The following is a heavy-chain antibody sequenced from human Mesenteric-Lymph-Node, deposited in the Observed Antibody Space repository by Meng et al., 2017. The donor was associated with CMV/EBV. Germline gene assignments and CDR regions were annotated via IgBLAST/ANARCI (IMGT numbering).Heavy chain of an antibody. CDR3: SGSYRYYGMDV. V-gene: IGHV3-30*04. CDR2: ISYDGSNK. J-gene: IGHJ6*02. CDR1: GFTFSSYA. Sequence: GGSLRLSCAASGFTFSSYAMHWVRQAPGKGLEWVAVISYDGSNKYYADSVKGRFTISRDNSKNTLYLQMNSLRAEDTAVYYSSGSYRYYGMDVWGQGTTVTVSS. D-gene: IGHD1-26*01.